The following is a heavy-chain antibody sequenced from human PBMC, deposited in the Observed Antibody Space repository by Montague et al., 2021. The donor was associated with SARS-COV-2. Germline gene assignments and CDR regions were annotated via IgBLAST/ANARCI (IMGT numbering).Heavy chain of an antibody. CDR2: ISAHNDNT. V-gene: IGHV1-18*04. CDR3: ARILNSSGCLHQGPIGLPPGTLLKEHL. CDR1: GYTFTSYG. D-gene: IGHD6-19*01. Sequence: SVKVSCKASGYTFTSYGITWVRQAPGQGLEWMGWISAHNDNTNYAQKFQGRVTMTTDTSTSIAYMELRSLRSDDTAVYYCARILNSSGCLHQGPIGLPPGTLLKEHLWG. J-gene: IGHJ6*01.